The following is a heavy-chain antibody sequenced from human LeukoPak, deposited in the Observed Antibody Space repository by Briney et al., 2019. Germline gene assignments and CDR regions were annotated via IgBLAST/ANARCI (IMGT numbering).Heavy chain of an antibody. CDR2: IYTSGST. Sequence: SETLSLTCTVSGGSISSYYWSWIRQPAGKGLEWIGRIYTSGSTNYNPSLKSRVTMSVDTSKNQFSLKLSSVTAADTAVYYCARGMRDWSHYYGMDVWGQGTTVTVSS. J-gene: IGHJ6*02. D-gene: IGHD3-9*01. CDR1: GGSISSYY. CDR3: ARGMRDWSHYYGMDV. V-gene: IGHV4-4*07.